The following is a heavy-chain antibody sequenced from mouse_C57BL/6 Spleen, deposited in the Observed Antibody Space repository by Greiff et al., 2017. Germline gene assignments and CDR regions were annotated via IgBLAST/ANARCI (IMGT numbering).Heavy chain of an antibody. Sequence: VHLVESGAELVKPGASVKISCKASGYAFSSYWMNWVKQRPGKGLEWIGQIYPGDGDTNYNGKFKGKATLTADKSSSTAYMQLSSLTSEDSAVYFCARWDYVPYWYFDVWGTGTTVTVSS. D-gene: IGHD2-4*01. CDR3: ARWDYVPYWYFDV. CDR2: IYPGDGDT. J-gene: IGHJ1*03. V-gene: IGHV1-80*01. CDR1: GYAFSSYW.